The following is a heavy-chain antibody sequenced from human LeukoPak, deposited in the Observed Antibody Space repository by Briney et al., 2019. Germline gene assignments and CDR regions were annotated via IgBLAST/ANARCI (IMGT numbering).Heavy chain of an antibody. Sequence: GESLKISCKGSAYIFTSQWIGWVRQMPGKGLEWMGIIYPGDSDTRYSPSFQGQITISADKSISTAYLQWSSLKASDTAMYYCARLVIEAFDIWGQGTMVTVSS. CDR1: AYIFTSQW. J-gene: IGHJ3*02. CDR3: ARLVIEAFDI. CDR2: IYPGDSDT. V-gene: IGHV5-51*01. D-gene: IGHD2-21*01.